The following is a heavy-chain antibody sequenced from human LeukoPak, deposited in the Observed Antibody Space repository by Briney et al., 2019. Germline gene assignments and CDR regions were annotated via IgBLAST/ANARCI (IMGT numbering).Heavy chain of an antibody. J-gene: IGHJ5*02. CDR3: ARGISEYEFSSSTWFDP. CDR1: GGSISSSSYY. CDR2: IYYSGST. Sequence: SSETLSLTCTVSGGSISSSSYYWGWIRQPPGKGLEWIGSIYYSGSTYYNPSLRSRVTISVDTSKNQFSLKLSSVTAADTAVYYCARGISEYEFSSSTWFDPWGQGTLVTVSS. V-gene: IGHV4-39*07. D-gene: IGHD6-6*01.